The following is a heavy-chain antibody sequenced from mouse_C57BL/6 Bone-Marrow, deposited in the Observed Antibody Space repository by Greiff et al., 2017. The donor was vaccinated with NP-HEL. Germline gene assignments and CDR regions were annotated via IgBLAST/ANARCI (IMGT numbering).Heavy chain of an antibody. CDR3: ESSENDGGGGYCDV. J-gene: IGHJ1*03. D-gene: IGHD1-1*01. CDR2: IDPSDSYT. CDR1: GYTFTSYW. Sequence: VQLQQPGAELVKPGASVKLSCKASGYTFTSYWMQWVKQRPGQGLEWIGEIDPSDSYTNYNQKFKGKATLTVDTSSSTAYMQLSSLTSEDSAVYSCESSENDGGGGYCDVWGTGTAVTVPS. V-gene: IGHV1-50*01.